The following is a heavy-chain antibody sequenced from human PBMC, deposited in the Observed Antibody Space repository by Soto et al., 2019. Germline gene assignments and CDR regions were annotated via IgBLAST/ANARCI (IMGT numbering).Heavy chain of an antibody. J-gene: IGHJ4*02. CDR3: ARGPYYDSSGYYYDY. Sequence: GGSLRLSCAASGFTFRSYAMHWVRQAPGKGLEWVAIISYDGSNKYYADSVKGRFTISRDNSKNTLYLQMNSLRAEDTAVYYCARGPYYDSSGYYYDYWGQGTLVTVSS. CDR1: GFTFRSYA. D-gene: IGHD3-22*01. CDR2: ISYDGSNK. V-gene: IGHV3-30-3*01.